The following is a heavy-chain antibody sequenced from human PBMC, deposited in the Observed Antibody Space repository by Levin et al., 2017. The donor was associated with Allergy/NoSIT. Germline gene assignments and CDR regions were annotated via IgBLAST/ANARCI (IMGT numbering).Heavy chain of an antibody. D-gene: IGHD3-10*01. J-gene: IGHJ5*02. V-gene: IGHV3-21*01. CDR1: GFTFSSYS. CDR3: ARGVSNLYDYGAGSYAA. CDR2: ISSSSSYI. Sequence: GGSLRLSCAASGFTFSSYSMNWVRQAPGKGLEWVSSISSSSSYIYYADSVKGRFTISRDNAKNSLYLQMNSLRAEDTAVYYCARGVSNLYDYGAGSYAAWGQGTLVTVSS.